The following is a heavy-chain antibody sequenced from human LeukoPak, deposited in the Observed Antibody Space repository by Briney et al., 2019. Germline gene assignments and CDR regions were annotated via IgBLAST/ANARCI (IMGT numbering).Heavy chain of an antibody. CDR1: GGTFSSYA. V-gene: IGHV1-69*05. CDR2: IIPIFGTA. J-gene: IGHJ6*03. CDR3: ARDIGGGELYPPLGYMDV. Sequence: SVKVSCKASGGTFSSYAISWVRQAPGQGLEWMGGIIPIFGTANYAQKFQGRVTITTDESTSTAYMELSSLRSEDTAVYYCARDIGGGELYPPLGYMDVWGKGTTVTVSS. D-gene: IGHD2-8*01.